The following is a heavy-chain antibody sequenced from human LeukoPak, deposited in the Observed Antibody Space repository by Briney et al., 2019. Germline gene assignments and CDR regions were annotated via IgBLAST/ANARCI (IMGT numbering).Heavy chain of an antibody. J-gene: IGHJ4*02. CDR3: ARDRKLSSGWSEFDY. CDR2: INPSGGST. CDR1: GYTFTSYY. V-gene: IGHV1-46*01. Sequence: ASVKVSCKASGYTFTSYYMHWVRQAPGQGLEWMGIINPSGGSTSYAQKSQGRVTMTRDTSTSTVYMELSSLRSEDTAVYYCARDRKLSSGWSEFDYWGQGTLVTVSS. D-gene: IGHD6-19*01.